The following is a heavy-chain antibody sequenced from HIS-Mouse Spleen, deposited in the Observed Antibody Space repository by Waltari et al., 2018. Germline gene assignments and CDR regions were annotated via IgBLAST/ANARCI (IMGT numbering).Heavy chain of an antibody. CDR3: ANDGSGWYPDALFDI. D-gene: IGHD6-19*01. CDR1: GFTFSSYG. Sequence: QVQLVESGGGVVQPGRALRLSCAASGFTFSSYGMHWVRRAPGKGLEWVAVISYDGSNKYYADSVKGRFNISRDNSKNTLYLQMNSLRAEDTAVYYCANDGSGWYPDALFDIWGQGTMVTVSS. J-gene: IGHJ3*02. CDR2: ISYDGSNK. V-gene: IGHV3-30*18.